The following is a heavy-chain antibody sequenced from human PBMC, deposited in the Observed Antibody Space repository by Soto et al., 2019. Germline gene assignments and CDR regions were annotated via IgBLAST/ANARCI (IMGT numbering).Heavy chain of an antibody. CDR1: GFTFSSYE. J-gene: IGHJ6*02. Sequence: GGSLRLSCAASGFTFSSYEMNWVRQAPGKGLEWVSYISSSGSTIYYADSVKGRFTISRDNAKNSLYLQMNSLRAEDTAVYYCARDKSGAIFRAVITGRYYYYGMDVWGQGTTVTVSS. CDR3: ARDKSGAIFRAVITGRYYYYGMDV. CDR2: ISSSGSTI. D-gene: IGHD3-3*01. V-gene: IGHV3-48*03.